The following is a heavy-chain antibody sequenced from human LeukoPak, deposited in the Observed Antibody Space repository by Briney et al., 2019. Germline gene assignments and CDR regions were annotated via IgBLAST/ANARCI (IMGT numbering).Heavy chain of an antibody. CDR1: GGSISSYY. Sequence: SGTLSLTCTVSGGSISSYYWSWIRQPPGKGLEWIGYIYYSGSTNYNPSLKSRVTISVDTSKNQFSLKLSSVTAADTAVYYCARHGRYTALNFDYWGQGTLVTVSS. CDR2: IYYSGST. CDR3: ARHGRYTALNFDY. J-gene: IGHJ4*02. D-gene: IGHD2-2*02. V-gene: IGHV4-59*08.